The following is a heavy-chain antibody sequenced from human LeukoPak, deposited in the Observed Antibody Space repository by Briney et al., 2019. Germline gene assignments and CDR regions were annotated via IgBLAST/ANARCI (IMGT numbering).Heavy chain of an antibody. J-gene: IGHJ3*02. CDR2: INSRGDKT. Sequence: GGSLRLSCAAAGFTFGSSAMSWVRQAPGKGLEWVSGINSRGDKTYYADSVKGRFTISRDNSKNTLYLQMNSLRAEDTAVYHCVKKFYYYSVGYYAFDIWGQETMVTVSP. CDR3: VKKFYYYSVGYYAFDI. CDR1: GFTFGSSA. V-gene: IGHV3-23*01. D-gene: IGHD3-22*01.